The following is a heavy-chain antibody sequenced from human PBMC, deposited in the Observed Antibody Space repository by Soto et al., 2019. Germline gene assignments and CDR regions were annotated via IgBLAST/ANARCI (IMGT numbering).Heavy chain of an antibody. V-gene: IGHV4-39*01. Sequence: SETLSLTCTVSGGSISSSSYYWGWIRQPPGKGLEWIGSIYYSGSTYYNPSLKSRVTISVDTSKNQFSLKLSSVTAADTAVYYCARLEHDYIWGSYRYGYFDYWGQGTLVTVSS. CDR1: GGSISSSSYY. J-gene: IGHJ4*02. D-gene: IGHD3-16*02. CDR2: IYYSGST. CDR3: ARLEHDYIWGSYRYGYFDY.